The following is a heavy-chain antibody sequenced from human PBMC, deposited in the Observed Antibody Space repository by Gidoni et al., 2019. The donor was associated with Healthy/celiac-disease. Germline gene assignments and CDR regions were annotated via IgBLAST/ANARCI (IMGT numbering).Heavy chain of an antibody. D-gene: IGHD6-6*01. CDR3: ARALAARPAARGWYFDL. V-gene: IGHV4-34*01. CDR2: INHSGST. Sequence: QVQLQQWGAGLLKPSETLSLTCAVYGGSFSGYYWSWIRQPPGKGLEWIGEINHSGSTNYNPSIKSRVTISVDTSKNQFSLKLSSVTAADTAVYYCARALAARPAARGWYFDLWGRGTLVTVSS. CDR1: GGSFSGYY. J-gene: IGHJ2*01.